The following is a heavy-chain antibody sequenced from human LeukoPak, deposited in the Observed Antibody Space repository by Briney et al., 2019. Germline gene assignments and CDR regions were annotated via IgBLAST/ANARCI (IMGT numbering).Heavy chain of an antibody. D-gene: IGHD3-22*01. V-gene: IGHV4-34*01. CDR1: GGSFSGYY. CDR2: INHSGST. J-gene: IGHJ3*02. CDR3: AKGLYDSSGSDAFDI. Sequence: PSETLSLTCAVYGGSFSGYYWGWIRQPPGKGLEWIGEINHSGSTYYNPSLKSRVTISVDTSKNQFSLKLSSVTAADTAVYYCAKGLYDSSGSDAFDIWGQGTMVTVSS.